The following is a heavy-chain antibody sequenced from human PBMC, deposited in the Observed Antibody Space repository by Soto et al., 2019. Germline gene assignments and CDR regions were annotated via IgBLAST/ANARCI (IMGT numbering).Heavy chain of an antibody. CDR1: GYTFTGHY. CDR2: IGPASGDT. J-gene: IGHJ3*02. CDR3: ARRRVSGRPFPSGAFDI. D-gene: IGHD3-10*01. V-gene: IGHV1-2*02. Sequence: QVQLVQSGAEVKKPGASVKVSCKASGYTFTGHYIHWVRQAPGQGPEWMGEIGPASGDTRYAQKFQGRVTMTTDTSTSTAYMELRSLRSDDTAVYYCARRRVSGRPFPSGAFDIWGQGTMVTVSS.